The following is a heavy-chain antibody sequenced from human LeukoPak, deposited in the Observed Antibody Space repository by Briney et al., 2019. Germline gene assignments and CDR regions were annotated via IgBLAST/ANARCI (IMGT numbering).Heavy chain of an antibody. D-gene: IGHD3-10*01. V-gene: IGHV4-30-2*01. J-gene: IGHJ6*02. Sequence: PSETLSLTCTVSGGSISSGGYYWSWIRQAPGKGLEWIGYIYHSGSTYYNPSLKSRVTISVDRSKNLFSLKLSSVTAADTAVYYCARGDPPALLTYYGMDVWGQGTTVTVSS. CDR3: ARGDPPALLTYYGMDV. CDR2: IYHSGST. CDR1: GGSISSGGYY.